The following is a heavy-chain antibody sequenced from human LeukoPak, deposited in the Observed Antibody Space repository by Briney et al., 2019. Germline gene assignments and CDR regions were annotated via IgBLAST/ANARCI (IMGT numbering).Heavy chain of an antibody. D-gene: IGHD4-17*01. Sequence: SVKVSCKASGDTFSSYAISWVRQAPGQGLEWMGRIIPILGIANYAQKFQGRVTITADKSTSTAYTELSSLRSEDTAVYYCATGDLSSFDYWGQGALVTVSS. CDR1: GDTFSSYA. V-gene: IGHV1-69*04. CDR2: IIPILGIA. J-gene: IGHJ4*02. CDR3: ATGDLSSFDY.